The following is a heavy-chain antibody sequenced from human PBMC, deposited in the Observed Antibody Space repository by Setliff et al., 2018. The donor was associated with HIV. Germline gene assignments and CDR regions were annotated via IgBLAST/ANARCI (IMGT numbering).Heavy chain of an antibody. CDR1: GAAISNYY. CDR3: ARERSRDYTSGSYSDY. CDR2: IFYTGIT. V-gene: IGHV4-59*01. Sequence: TSETLSLTCTVSGAAISNYYWTWIRQPPGKGLEWIGYIFYTGITNYNPSLKSRLTISVDTSNNQVSLRLSSVTAADTAVYYCARERSRDYTSGSYSDYWGQGTLVTVSS. D-gene: IGHD3-10*01. J-gene: IGHJ4*02.